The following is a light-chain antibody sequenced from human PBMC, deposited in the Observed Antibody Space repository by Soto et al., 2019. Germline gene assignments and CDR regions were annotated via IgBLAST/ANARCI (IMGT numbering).Light chain of an antibody. V-gene: IGKV3-15*01. Sequence: EIGMTECPATMSVSPGERATLSCRASQSVSSNLAWYQQKPSQDPRLLLYGAPTSTTGTPARFSGSGSATEFTLTSNSLQSEDFAVYYCQQYNNWPRTFGRGTRPEIK. CDR1: QSVSSN. J-gene: IGKJ5*01. CDR2: GAP. CDR3: QQYNNWPRT.